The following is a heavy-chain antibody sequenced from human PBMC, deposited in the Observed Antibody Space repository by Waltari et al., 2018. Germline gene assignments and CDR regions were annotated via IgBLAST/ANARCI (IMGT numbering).Heavy chain of an antibody. CDR3: ARDKGYCRRTTCYLTLDY. CDR1: GFSFGDYA. Sequence: EVQLVESGGGLVQPGRSLRLSCTASGFSFGDYAMTWVRQAPGKGLEWVGFIKSKTYGGTTEYAASVKGRFTISRDDSKSVAYLQMNSLKTEDTAVYYCARDKGYCRRTTCYLTLDYWGQGTLVTVSS. D-gene: IGHD2-2*01. J-gene: IGHJ4*02. V-gene: IGHV3-49*04. CDR2: IKSKTYGGTT.